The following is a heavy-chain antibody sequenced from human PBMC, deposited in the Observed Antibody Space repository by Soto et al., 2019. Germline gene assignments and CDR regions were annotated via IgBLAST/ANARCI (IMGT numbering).Heavy chain of an antibody. D-gene: IGHD3-9*01. CDR3: AKGQYFDNPFDY. CDR2: IYYSGST. V-gene: IGHV4-59*01. J-gene: IGHJ4*02. Sequence: SETLSLTCTVSGGSISSYYWSWIRQPPGKGLEWIGYIYYSGSTNYNPSLKSRVTISVDTSKNQFSLKLSSVTAADTAVYYCAKGQYFDNPFDYWGQGTLVTVSS. CDR1: GGSISSYY.